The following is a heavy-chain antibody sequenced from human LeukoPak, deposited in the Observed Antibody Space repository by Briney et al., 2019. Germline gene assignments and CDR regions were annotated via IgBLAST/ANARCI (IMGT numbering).Heavy chain of an antibody. J-gene: IGHJ1*01. D-gene: IGHD3-10*01. CDR3: ARVSGPGMNEYFHL. V-gene: IGHV3-74*01. CDR2: INNDGTTT. Sequence: PGGALRLSCASSGFTFSGAWLHWVRQAPGKGLVWVSRINNDGTTTKYADSVKGRLTISRDNAKNRIYLQMNSLRAEDTAVYYCARVSGPGMNEYFHLWGQGTLVTVSS. CDR1: GFTFSGAW.